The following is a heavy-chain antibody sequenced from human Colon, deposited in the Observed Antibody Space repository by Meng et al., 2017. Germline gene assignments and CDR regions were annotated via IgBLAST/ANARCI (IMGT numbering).Heavy chain of an antibody. CDR3: ARVHHLRGNFDDYWFDP. V-gene: IGHV4-59*07. CDR1: RVCLSTSY. J-gene: IGHJ5*02. Sequence: QVHLPAAGPGRAKDPGTPSLTCTASRVCLSTSYCSWIRQAPGNGLEWTGYIYSSGVTNINPLFKIRHDSSLDTSKHQFSLSLNSVAAADTAVYYCARVHHLRGNFDDYWFDPWGQGILVTVSS. CDR2: IYSSGVT. D-gene: IGHD4-17*01.